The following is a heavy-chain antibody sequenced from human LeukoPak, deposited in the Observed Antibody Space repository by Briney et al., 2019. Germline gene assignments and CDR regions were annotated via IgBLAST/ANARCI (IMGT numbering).Heavy chain of an antibody. CDR2: INPNSGDT. CDR1: GSTITGYY. Sequence: ASVKVSCKASGSTITGYYIHWVRQAPGQRLEWMGWINPNSGDTNYAQKFQGRVTMTRDTSINTAFMELSRLRSDDTAVYYCARDRHWNQGNFDYWGQGTLVTVSS. V-gene: IGHV1-2*02. J-gene: IGHJ4*02. D-gene: IGHD1-1*01. CDR3: ARDRHWNQGNFDY.